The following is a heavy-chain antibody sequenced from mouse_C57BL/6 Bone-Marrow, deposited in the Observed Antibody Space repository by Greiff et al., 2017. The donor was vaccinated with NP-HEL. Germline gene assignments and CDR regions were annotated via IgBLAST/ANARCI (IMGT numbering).Heavy chain of an antibody. CDR1: GYAFSSSW. J-gene: IGHJ2*01. V-gene: IGHV1-82*01. CDR2: IYPGDGDT. D-gene: IGHD1-1*01. CDR3: ANPCVTTVVSAYYFDY. Sequence: QVQLQQSGPELVKPGASVKISCKASGYAFSSSWMNWVKQRPGKGLEWIGRIYPGDGDTNYNGKFKGKATLTADKSSSTAYMHISSLTSGDSAVYFGANPCVTTVVSAYYFDYWGQGTTLTVSS.